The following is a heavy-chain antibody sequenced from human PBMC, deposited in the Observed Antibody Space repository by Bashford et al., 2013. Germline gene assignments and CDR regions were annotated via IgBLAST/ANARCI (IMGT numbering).Heavy chain of an antibody. CDR3: AREERIVVVPAASLGSYYYGMDV. CDR1: GGSVSSGSYY. Sequence: RPLLYSSETLSLTCTVSGGSVSSGSYYWSWIRQPPGKGLEWIGYIYYSGSTNYNPSLKSRVTISVDTSKNQFSLKLSSVTAADTAVYYCAREERIVVVPAASLGSYYYGMDVWGQGTTVTVSS. V-gene: IGHV4-61*01. J-gene: IGHJ6*02. CDR2: IYYSGST. D-gene: IGHD2-2*01.